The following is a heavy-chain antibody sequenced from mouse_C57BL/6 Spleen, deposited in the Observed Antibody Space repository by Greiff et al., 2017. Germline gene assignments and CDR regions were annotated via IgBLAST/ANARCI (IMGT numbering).Heavy chain of an antibody. D-gene: IGHD1-1*01. Sequence: VQLQQPGAELVKPGASVKLSCKASGYTFTSYWMHWVKQRPGQGLEWIGMIHPNSGSTNYNEKFKSKATLTVDTSSSTASMQLSSLTSEDSAVYYCARRGFYYYGSSYDYYAMDYWGQGTSVTVSS. J-gene: IGHJ4*01. V-gene: IGHV1-64*01. CDR1: GYTFTSYW. CDR2: IHPNSGST. CDR3: ARRGFYYYGSSYDYYAMDY.